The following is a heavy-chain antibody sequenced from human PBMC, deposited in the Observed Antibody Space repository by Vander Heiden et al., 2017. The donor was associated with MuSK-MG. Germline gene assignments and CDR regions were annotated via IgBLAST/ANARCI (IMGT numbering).Heavy chain of an antibody. D-gene: IGHD6-19*01. CDR3: ARTPGSGWVDY. CDR2: IYPGDSDT. CDR1: GYSFTSDW. J-gene: IGHJ4*02. Sequence: EVQLVQSGAAVTERGESLKISCKGSGYSFTSDWIGEVLQMPGNGLEWMGIIYPGDSDTRYSPSFKGQVTISADKSISTAYLQWSSLKASDTAMYYCARTPGSGWVDYWGQGTLVTVSS. V-gene: IGHV5-51*03.